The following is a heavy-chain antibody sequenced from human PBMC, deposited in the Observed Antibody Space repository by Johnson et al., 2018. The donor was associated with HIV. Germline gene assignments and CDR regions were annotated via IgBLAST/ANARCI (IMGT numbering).Heavy chain of an antibody. CDR1: GFTFSSYA. D-gene: IGHD3-22*01. V-gene: IGHV3-30-3*02. Sequence: QVQLVESGGGVVQPGGSLRLSCAASGFTFSSYAMHWVRQAPGKGLEWVAVISYDGSNKYYADSVKGRFTISRDNSKNTLYLQMNSLRPEDTAVYYCTTVDSSGYHNDAFDIWGQGTTVTVSS. CDR3: TTVDSSGYHNDAFDI. CDR2: ISYDGSNK. J-gene: IGHJ3*02.